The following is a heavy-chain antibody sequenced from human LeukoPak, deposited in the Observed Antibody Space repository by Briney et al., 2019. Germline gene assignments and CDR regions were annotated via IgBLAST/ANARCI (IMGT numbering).Heavy chain of an antibody. D-gene: IGHD1-1*01. J-gene: IGHJ6*03. V-gene: IGHV3-13*01. CDR2: IGTASDT. CDR1: GFTFSSFD. Sequence: GGSLRLSCAASGFTFSSFDMHWVRHPTGQGLEWLSTIGTASDTYYPGSVEGRFTLSRDNAKNSLYLQMNSLTAGDTAVYYCARGPPRGKYYYMDVWGKGTTVTVSS. CDR3: ARGPPRGKYYYMDV.